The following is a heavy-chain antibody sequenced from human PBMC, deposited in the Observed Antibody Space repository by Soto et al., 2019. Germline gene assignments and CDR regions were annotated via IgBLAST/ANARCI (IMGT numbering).Heavy chain of an antibody. J-gene: IGHJ6*02. D-gene: IGHD4-17*01. CDR2: LSGSGRST. CDR1: GFSFGSYA. CDR3: AKARDVTTLNNYYYYALDV. V-gene: IGHV3-23*01. Sequence: PGGSLRLSCTASGFSFGSYAMSWVRQTPGKGLDWVSSLSGSGRSTYYAESVKGRFTISRDNSENTLFLQMNSLRVEDTAVFYCAKARDVTTLNNYYYYALDVWGHGTPVTVSS.